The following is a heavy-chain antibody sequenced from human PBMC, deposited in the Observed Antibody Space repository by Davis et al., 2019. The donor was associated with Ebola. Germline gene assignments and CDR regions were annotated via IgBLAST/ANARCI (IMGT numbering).Heavy chain of an antibody. V-gene: IGHV3-9*01. Sequence: SLKISCAASGFTFDDYAMHWVRQAPGKGLEWVSGISWNSGSIGYADSVKGRFTISRDNAKNSLYLQMNSLRAEDTALYYCAKGVYDILTGYSYYFDFWGQGTLVTVSS. D-gene: IGHD3-9*01. CDR3: AKGVYDILTGYSYYFDF. J-gene: IGHJ4*02. CDR2: ISWNSGSI. CDR1: GFTFDDYA.